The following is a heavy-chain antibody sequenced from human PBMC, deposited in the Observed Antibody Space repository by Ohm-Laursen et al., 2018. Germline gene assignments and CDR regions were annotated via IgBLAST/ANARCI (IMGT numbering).Heavy chain of an antibody. D-gene: IGHD4-17*01. J-gene: IGHJ6*01. CDR1: GFTFSGSA. CDR2: IRSKANSYAT. V-gene: IGHV3-73*01. Sequence: GSLRLSCTASGFTFSGSAMHWVRQASGKGLEWVGRIRSKANSYATAYAASVKGRFTISRDDSKNTAYLQMNSLKTEDTAVYYCTRHKEGYGDSYYYYGMDVWGQGTTVTVSS. CDR3: TRHKEGYGDSYYYYGMDV.